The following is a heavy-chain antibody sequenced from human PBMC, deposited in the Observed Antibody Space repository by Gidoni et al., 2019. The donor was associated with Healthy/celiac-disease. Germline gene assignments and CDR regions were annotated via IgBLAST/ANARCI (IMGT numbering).Heavy chain of an antibody. D-gene: IGHD5-18*01. V-gene: IGHV1-69*01. CDR3: ARHREAANSYGLDY. J-gene: IGHJ4*02. Sequence: QVQLVQSGAEVKKHGSSVKVAGKASGGTCSSYAISWVRQAPGQGLEWMGGIIPIFGTANYAQMFQGSVTITADESTSTAYMELSSLSSEDTAVYYCARHREAANSYGLDYWGQGTLVTVSS. CDR2: IIPIFGTA. CDR1: GGTCSSYA.